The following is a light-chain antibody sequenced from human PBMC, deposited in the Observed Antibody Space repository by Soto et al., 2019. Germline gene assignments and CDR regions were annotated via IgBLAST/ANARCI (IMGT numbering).Light chain of an antibody. Sequence: EVVMTQSPGAVSVSPGERATLSCRASQSVTSNVAWYQQKPGQAPMLLIYRASARATGVPARFSGSGSGTEFTLTISSLQSEDFGIYYCQQYDYWWTFGQGTKVEI. CDR3: QQYDYWWT. CDR2: RAS. V-gene: IGKV3-15*01. CDR1: QSVTSN. J-gene: IGKJ1*01.